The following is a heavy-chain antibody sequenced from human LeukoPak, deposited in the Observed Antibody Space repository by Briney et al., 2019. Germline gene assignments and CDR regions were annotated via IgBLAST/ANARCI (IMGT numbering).Heavy chain of an antibody. CDR3: ASRGSYGGGWFDP. J-gene: IGHJ5*02. D-gene: IGHD1-26*01. CDR2: ISSSSSYI. V-gene: IGHV3-21*01. Sequence: GGSLRLSCAASGFTLSSYWMNWVRQAPGKGLEWVSSISSSSSYIYYADSVKGRFTISRDNAKNSLYLQMNSLRAEDTAVYYCASRGSYGGGWFDPWGQGTLVTVSS. CDR1: GFTLSSYW.